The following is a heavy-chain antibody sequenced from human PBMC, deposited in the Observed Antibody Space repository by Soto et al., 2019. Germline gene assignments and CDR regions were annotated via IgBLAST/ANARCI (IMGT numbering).Heavy chain of an antibody. CDR3: ARGLGVRGVPPSYYYYYYYMDV. CDR1: GGSFSGYY. D-gene: IGHD3-10*01. Sequence: SETLSLTCAVYGGSFSGYYWSWIRQPPGKGLEWIGEINHSGSTNYNPSLKSRVTISVDTSKNQFSLKLSSVTAADTAVYYCARGLGVRGVPPSYYYYYYYMDVWGKGTTVTVSS. J-gene: IGHJ6*03. V-gene: IGHV4-34*01. CDR2: INHSGST.